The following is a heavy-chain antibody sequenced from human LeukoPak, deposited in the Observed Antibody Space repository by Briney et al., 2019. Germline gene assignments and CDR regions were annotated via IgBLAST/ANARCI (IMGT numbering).Heavy chain of an antibody. CDR2: INHSAST. CDR3: AFGGVIGPDY. J-gene: IGHJ4*02. D-gene: IGHD3-16*02. CDR1: GGSFSGYY. V-gene: IGHV4-34*01. Sequence: SEALSLTCAVYGGSFSGYYWSWIRQPPGKGREWIGEINHSASTNYNPSLKSRVTISVDTSKNQFSLKLSSVTAADTAVYYCAFGGVIGPDYWGQGTLVTVSS.